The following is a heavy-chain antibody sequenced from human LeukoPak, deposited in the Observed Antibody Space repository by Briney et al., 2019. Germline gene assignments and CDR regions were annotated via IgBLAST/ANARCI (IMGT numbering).Heavy chain of an antibody. CDR1: GYTFTGYY. J-gene: IGHJ3*02. Sequence: ASVKVSCKASGYTFTGYYMHWVRQAPGQGLEWMGWINPNSGGTNYAQKFQGRVTMTRDTSISTAYMELSRLRSDDTAVYYCARDLWSIRAFDIWGQGTMVTVSS. CDR2: INPNSGGT. V-gene: IGHV1-2*02. D-gene: IGHD3-16*01. CDR3: ARDLWSIRAFDI.